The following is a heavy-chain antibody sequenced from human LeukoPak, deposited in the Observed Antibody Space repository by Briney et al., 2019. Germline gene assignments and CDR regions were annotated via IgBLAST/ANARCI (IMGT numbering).Heavy chain of an antibody. D-gene: IGHD5-18*01. CDR3: ARWANSIDY. V-gene: IGHV3-7*01. J-gene: IGHJ4*02. CDR2: INQNGRET. CDR1: AFTFSGFG. Sequence: GGSLRPSVAASAFTFSGFGRSGVARAPGKGLDWVANINQNGRETFYADYVRGRFTISRDNAKNSQYLQMNSLRVEDTAVYYCARWANSIDYWGQGALVTVSS.